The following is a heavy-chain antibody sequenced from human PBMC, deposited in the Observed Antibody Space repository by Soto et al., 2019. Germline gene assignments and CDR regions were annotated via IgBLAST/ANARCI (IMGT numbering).Heavy chain of an antibody. CDR1: GGTVRKYW. V-gene: IGHV3-48*01. CDR2: IGLGSSTK. D-gene: IGHD3-22*01. Sequence: GGLLRVRWGAAGGTVRKYWRKSVPQAPGKGLGGVSYIGLGSSTKYYADSVEGRFTISRDNAKNSLYLQMNSLRAEDTAVYYCARDQLYYNDISGRPLNAFDVWGQGTMVTVSS. CDR3: ARDQLYYNDISGRPLNAFDV. J-gene: IGHJ3*01.